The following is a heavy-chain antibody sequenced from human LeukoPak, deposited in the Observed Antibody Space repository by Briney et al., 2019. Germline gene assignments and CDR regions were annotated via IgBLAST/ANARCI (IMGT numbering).Heavy chain of an antibody. Sequence: GGSLRLSCAASGFTFSSYAMNWVRQAPGKGLEWVSAISNNGGYTYYADSVKGRFTISRDNSRNMLYLQMNSLRAEDTAVYYCAKDPNIAVAGYFDSWGQGTLITVSS. CDR1: GFTFSSYA. V-gene: IGHV3-23*01. CDR3: AKDPNIAVAGYFDS. D-gene: IGHD6-19*01. CDR2: ISNNGGYT. J-gene: IGHJ4*02.